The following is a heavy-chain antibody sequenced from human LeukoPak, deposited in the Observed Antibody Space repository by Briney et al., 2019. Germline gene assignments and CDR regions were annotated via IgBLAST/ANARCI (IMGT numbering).Heavy chain of an antibody. CDR3: AKSSGYSYGYFDY. D-gene: IGHD5-18*01. V-gene: IGHV3-23*01. CDR1: GFTFSSYA. J-gene: IGHJ4*02. Sequence: LTGGSLRLSCAASGFTFSSYAMSWVRQAPGKGLEWVSAISGSGGSTYYPDSVKGRFTISRDNSKNTLYLQMNNLRAEDTAVYYCAKSSGYSYGYFDYWGPGTLVTVSS. CDR2: ISGSGGST.